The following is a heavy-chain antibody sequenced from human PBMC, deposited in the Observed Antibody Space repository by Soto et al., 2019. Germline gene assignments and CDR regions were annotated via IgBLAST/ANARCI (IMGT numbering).Heavy chain of an antibody. CDR3: AGEGTWSGYYYYGMDV. J-gene: IGHJ6*02. CDR2: IYYSGST. CDR1: GGSFSGYY. Sequence: PSETLSLTCAVYGGSFSGYYWSWIRQPPGKGLEWIGYIYYSGSTNYNPSLKSRVTISVDTSKNQFSLKLSSVTAADTAVYYCAGEGTWSGYYYYGMDVWGQGTTVTVSS. D-gene: IGHD1-1*01. V-gene: IGHV4-59*08.